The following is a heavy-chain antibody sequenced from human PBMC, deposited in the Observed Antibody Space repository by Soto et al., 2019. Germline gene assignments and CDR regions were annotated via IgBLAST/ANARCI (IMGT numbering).Heavy chain of an antibody. D-gene: IGHD1-20*01. CDR1: GGSISSGGYS. CDR2: IYYSGST. V-gene: IGHV4-30-2*05. Sequence: SETLSLTCAVSGGSISSGGYSWSWIRQPPGKGLEWIGYIYYSGSTYYNPSLKSRVTISVDTSKNQFSLKLSSVTAADTAVYYCARYKSNYYYGMDVWGQGTTVTSP. CDR3: ARYKSNYYYGMDV. J-gene: IGHJ6*02.